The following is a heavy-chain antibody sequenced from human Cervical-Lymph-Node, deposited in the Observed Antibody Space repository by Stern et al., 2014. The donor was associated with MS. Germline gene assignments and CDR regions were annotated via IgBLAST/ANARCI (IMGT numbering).Heavy chain of an antibody. D-gene: IGHD3-22*01. Sequence: QVQLQESGPGLVKPSETLSLTCTVSGGSISSSSYYWGWIRQPPGKGLEWIGSIYYSGSTYYNPSLKSRVTISVDTYKHQISLKLSSVTAADTAVYYCARTWNYYDSSGYYDYWGQGTLVTVSS. CDR2: IYYSGST. CDR3: ARTWNYYDSSGYYDY. CDR1: GGSISSSSYY. V-gene: IGHV4-39*01. J-gene: IGHJ4*02.